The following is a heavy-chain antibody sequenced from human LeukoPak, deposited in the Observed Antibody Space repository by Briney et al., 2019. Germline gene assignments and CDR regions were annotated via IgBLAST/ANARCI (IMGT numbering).Heavy chain of an antibody. CDR3: AKEGPVARVFFDY. D-gene: IGHD2-15*01. CDR1: GFTFSNFA. J-gene: IGHJ4*02. CDR2: ISGSGGST. V-gene: IGHV3-23*01. Sequence: GGSLRLSCAAPGFTFSNFAMNWVRQAPGKGLEWVSTISGSGGSTYYAYSVKGRFTISRDNSKNTLYLQMNSLRAEDTAVYYCAKEGPVARVFFDYWGQGTLVTVSS.